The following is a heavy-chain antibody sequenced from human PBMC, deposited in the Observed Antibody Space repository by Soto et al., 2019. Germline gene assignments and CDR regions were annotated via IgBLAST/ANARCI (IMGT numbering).Heavy chain of an antibody. Sequence: QVQLQETGPGLVKPSGTLSVTCAVSGGSISSSNWWNWVRLPPGKGLEWIGEIYHSGSTNYNPSLRSRVTISLDKSKIQFSLRVKSGTAAETAEYYCARAWPSVDSYGSGVMDVWGQGTTVTVSS. CDR2: IYHSGST. CDR1: GGSISSSNW. CDR3: ARAWPSVDSYGSGVMDV. V-gene: IGHV4-4*02. D-gene: IGHD5-18*01. J-gene: IGHJ6*02.